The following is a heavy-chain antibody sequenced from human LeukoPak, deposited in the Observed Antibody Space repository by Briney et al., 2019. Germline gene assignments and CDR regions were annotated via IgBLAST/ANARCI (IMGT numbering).Heavy chain of an antibody. CDR2: ISAYHGIT. D-gene: IGHD2-2*01. J-gene: IGHJ3*02. CDR3: ARYLALYCSTTSCQDAFDI. CDR1: GYTFANYG. V-gene: IGHV1-18*01. Sequence: ASVKVSCKASGYTFANYGITWVRQAPGQGLEWMAWISAYHGITNYAQKLQGRVTMTTDTSTSTAYMELRSLRSDDTAVFYCARYLALYCSTTSCQDAFDIWGQGTMVTVSS.